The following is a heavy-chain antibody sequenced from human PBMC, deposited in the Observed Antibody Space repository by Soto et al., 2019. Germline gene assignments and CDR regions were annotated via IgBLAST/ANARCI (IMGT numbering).Heavy chain of an antibody. CDR2: IYYSGST. Sequence: SETLSLTCTVSGGSISSYYWSWIRQPPGKGLEWIGYIYYSGSTNYNPSLKSRVTISVDTSKNQFSLKLSSVTAADTAVYYCARVSGNYVPFYYYYYMDVWGKGTTVTVSS. D-gene: IGHD4-4*01. CDR1: GGSISSYY. V-gene: IGHV4-59*01. J-gene: IGHJ6*03. CDR3: ARVSGNYVPFYYYYYMDV.